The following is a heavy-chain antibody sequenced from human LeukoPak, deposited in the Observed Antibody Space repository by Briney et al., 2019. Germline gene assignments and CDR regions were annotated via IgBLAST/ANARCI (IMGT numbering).Heavy chain of an antibody. CDR3: ARVLRTQRFFGP. Sequence: SETLSLACAVYGGSFSGYYWSWIRQPPGKGLEWIGEINHSGSTNYNPSLKSRVTISVDTSKNQFSLKLSSVTAADTAVYYCARVLRTQRFFGPWGQGTLVTVSS. V-gene: IGHV4-34*01. CDR1: GGSFSGYY. J-gene: IGHJ5*02. D-gene: IGHD2-21*02. CDR2: INHSGST.